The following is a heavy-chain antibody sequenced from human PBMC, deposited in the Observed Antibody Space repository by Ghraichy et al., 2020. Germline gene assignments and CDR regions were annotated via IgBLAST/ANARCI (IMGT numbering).Heavy chain of an antibody. D-gene: IGHD1-26*01. CDR3: ARVRWELLHVWFDP. J-gene: IGHJ5*02. V-gene: IGHV4-30-4*01. Sequence: SETLSLTCTVSGGSISSGDYYWSWIRQPPGKGLEWIGYIYYSGSTYYNPSLKSRVTISVDTSKNQFSLKLSSVTAADTAVYYCARVRWELLHVWFDPWGQGTLVTVSS. CDR1: GGSISSGDYY. CDR2: IYYSGST.